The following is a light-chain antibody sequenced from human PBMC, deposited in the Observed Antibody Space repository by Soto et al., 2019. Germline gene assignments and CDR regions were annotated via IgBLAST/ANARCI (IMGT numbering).Light chain of an antibody. Sequence: QSILTEPPSMSSPPAQSFTISCSATRSCVGSYDRVSCSLYQHSPGTAPKLIIYEVSDRPSGVPDRFSGSKSGDTASLTISGLQAEDEADYYCSSYISTSTSVFGTGTKVTVL. CDR1: RSCVGSYDR. CDR3: SSYISTSTSV. V-gene: IGLV2-18*02. J-gene: IGLJ1*01. CDR2: EVS.